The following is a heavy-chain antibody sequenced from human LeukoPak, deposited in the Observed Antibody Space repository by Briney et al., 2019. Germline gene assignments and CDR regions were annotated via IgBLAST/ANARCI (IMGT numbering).Heavy chain of an antibody. J-gene: IGHJ6*03. CDR3: AKEGFSRGYYYYYYMDV. Sequence: GGSLRLSCAASGFTFSSYWMHWVRQAPGKGLVWVSHIKTDGSSTNYAESVKGRFTISRDNAKNTVYLQMNSLRAEDTAVYYCAKEGFSRGYYYYYYMDVWGKGTTVTVSS. V-gene: IGHV3-74*01. CDR2: IKTDGSST. D-gene: IGHD6-13*01. CDR1: GFTFSSYW.